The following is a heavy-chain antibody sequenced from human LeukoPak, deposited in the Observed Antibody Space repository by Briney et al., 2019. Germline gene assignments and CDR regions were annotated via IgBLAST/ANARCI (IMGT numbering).Heavy chain of an antibody. CDR3: ARDLGQQLVTDY. J-gene: IGHJ4*02. CDR1: GFTFSSYE. CDR2: ISYDGSNK. Sequence: GGSLRLSCAASGFTFSSYEMHWVRQAPGKGLEWVAVISYDGSNKYYADSVKGRFTISRDNSKNTLYLQMNSLRAEDTAVYYCARDLGQQLVTDYWGQGTLVTVSS. D-gene: IGHD6-13*01. V-gene: IGHV3-30*04.